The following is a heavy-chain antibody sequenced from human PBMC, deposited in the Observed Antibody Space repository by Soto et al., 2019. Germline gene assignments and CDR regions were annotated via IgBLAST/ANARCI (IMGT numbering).Heavy chain of an antibody. CDR3: ASPGSFDGFEI. V-gene: IGHV3-48*01. Sequence: EVQLVESGGGLVQPGGSLRLSCAASGFTFSSYSMNWVRQAPGKGLEWVSYISSSSSTIYYADSVKGRFTISRDNAKNSLDLQMNSLRAQGTAGLYFASPGSFDGFEIRGQGTMGT. D-gene: IGHD1-26*01. J-gene: IGHJ3*02. CDR2: ISSSSSTI. CDR1: GFTFSSYS.